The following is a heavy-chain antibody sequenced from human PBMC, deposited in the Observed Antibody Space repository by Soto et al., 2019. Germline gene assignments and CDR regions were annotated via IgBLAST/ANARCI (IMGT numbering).Heavy chain of an antibody. V-gene: IGHV4-61*01. J-gene: IGHJ4*02. CDR1: GGSVSSDLYY. CDR2: VYNTGST. CDR3: ARGRSSPGY. D-gene: IGHD3-16*02. Sequence: PSETLSLTCTVSGGSVSSDLYYWTWIRQPPGKGLEWVGRVYNTGSTIYNPSLKSRVTISIDSSKNQFSLKLSSVTAADTAVYYCARGRSSPGYWGQGTLVTVS.